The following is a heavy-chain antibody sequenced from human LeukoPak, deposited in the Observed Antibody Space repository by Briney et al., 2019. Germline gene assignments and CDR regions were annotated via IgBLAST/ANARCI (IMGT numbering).Heavy chain of an antibody. V-gene: IGHV2-5*01. Sequence: SGPTLLNPTPTLTLTCTFSGFGLGTSGGGGGWIRQPPGKALEWLTLSYWHDDKRYSPSLKSRLTIPKDTSKNQVVLTMTNMDPVDTATYYCAHTDDFWSGYGVYYYGMDVWGQGTTVTVSS. CDR3: AHTDDFWSGYGVYYYGMDV. J-gene: IGHJ6*02. CDR1: GFGLGTSGGG. CDR2: SYWHDDK. D-gene: IGHD3-3*01.